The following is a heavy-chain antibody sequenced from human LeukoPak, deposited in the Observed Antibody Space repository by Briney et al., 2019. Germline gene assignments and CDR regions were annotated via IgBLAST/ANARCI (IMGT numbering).Heavy chain of an antibody. CDR2: INHSGST. Sequence: PSETLSLTCAVYGGSFSGYYWSWIRQPPGEGLEWIGEINHSGSTNYNPSLKSRVTISVDTSKNQFSLKLSPVTAADTAVYYCARGRGTAMVRGTGYYGMDVWGQGTTVTVSS. D-gene: IGHD5-18*01. V-gene: IGHV4-34*01. CDR1: GGSFSGYY. CDR3: ARGRGTAMVRGTGYYGMDV. J-gene: IGHJ6*02.